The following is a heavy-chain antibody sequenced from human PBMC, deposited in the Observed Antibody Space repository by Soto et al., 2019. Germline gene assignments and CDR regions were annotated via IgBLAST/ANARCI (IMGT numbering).Heavy chain of an antibody. CDR2: INHSGST. Sequence: SETLSLTCAVYGGSFSGYYWSWIRQPPGKGLEWIGEINHSGSTNYNPSLKSRVTIYVDTSKNQFSLKLSSVTAAVSAVYYCARDVYCSGGSCRYFDYWGQGTLVTVSS. V-gene: IGHV4-34*01. D-gene: IGHD2-15*01. CDR1: GGSFSGYY. CDR3: ARDVYCSGGSCRYFDY. J-gene: IGHJ4*02.